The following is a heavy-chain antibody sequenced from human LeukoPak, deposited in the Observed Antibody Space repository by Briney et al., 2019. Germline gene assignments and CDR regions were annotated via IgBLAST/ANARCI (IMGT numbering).Heavy chain of an antibody. CDR3: AKAGTYCSSTSCSFDC. CDR1: GFTFSSYG. J-gene: IGHJ4*02. D-gene: IGHD2-2*01. V-gene: IGHV3-30*02. CDR2: IRYDGSNK. Sequence: GGSLRLSCAASGFTFSSYGMHWVRQAPGKGLEWVAFIRYDGSNKYYADSVKGRFTISRDNSKNTLYLQMNSLRAEDTAVYYCAKAGTYCSSTSCSFDCWGQGTLVTVSS.